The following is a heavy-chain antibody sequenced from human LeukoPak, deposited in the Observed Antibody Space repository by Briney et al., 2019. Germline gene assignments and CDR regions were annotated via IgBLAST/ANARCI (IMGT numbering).Heavy chain of an antibody. D-gene: IGHD3-9*01. J-gene: IGHJ4*02. CDR1: GYSFTSYG. V-gene: IGHV1-18*01. CDR2: ISPYDGAT. CDR3: ARDTDWTVDY. Sequence: ASGKVSCKASGYSFTSYGITWVRQAPGQGLEWMGWISPYDGATEYAQNLQDRVSMTIDTSTNTAHVEVRSLKSDDTAIYYCARDTDWTVDYWGQGTLVTVSS.